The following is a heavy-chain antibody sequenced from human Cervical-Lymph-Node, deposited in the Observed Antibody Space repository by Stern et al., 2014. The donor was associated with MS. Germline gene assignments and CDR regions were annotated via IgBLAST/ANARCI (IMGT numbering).Heavy chain of an antibody. J-gene: IGHJ5*02. V-gene: IGHV1-69*01. CDR3: ARDHYPGIEVSGSGS. Sequence: QVQLVQSGAEVKKPWSSVQVSCKASGGTLSSYAISWVRQAPGPGLELMGGIITIFDTTNYAQKFQGRVTITADESTSTAYMELSSLRSEDTAMYYCARDHYPGIEVSGSGSWGKGTLVTVSS. CDR2: IITIFDTT. CDR1: GGTLSSYA. D-gene: IGHD6-19*01.